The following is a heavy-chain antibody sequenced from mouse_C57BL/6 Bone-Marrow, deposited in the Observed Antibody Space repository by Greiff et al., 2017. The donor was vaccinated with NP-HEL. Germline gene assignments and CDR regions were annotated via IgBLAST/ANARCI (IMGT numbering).Heavy chain of an antibody. CDR1: GYTFTSYW. Sequence: QVQLQQPGAELVRPGSSVKLSCKASGYTFTSYWMHWVKQRPIQGLEWIGNIDPSDSETHYNQKFKDKATLTVDKSSSTAYMQLSSLTSEDSAVYYCARPSIYYGNYGFAYWGQGTLVTVSA. V-gene: IGHV1-52*01. CDR2: IDPSDSET. D-gene: IGHD2-1*01. J-gene: IGHJ3*01. CDR3: ARPSIYYGNYGFAY.